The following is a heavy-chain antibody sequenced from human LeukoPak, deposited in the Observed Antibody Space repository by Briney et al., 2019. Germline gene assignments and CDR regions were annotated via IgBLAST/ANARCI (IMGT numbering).Heavy chain of an antibody. Sequence: SETLSLTCAVYGGSFSGYYWSWLRQPPGKGLEWIGEINHSGSTNYNPSLKSRVTISVDTSKNQFSLKLSSVTAADTAVYYRASTPIVPPGYGMDVWGKGTTVTVSS. V-gene: IGHV4-34*01. CDR2: INHSGST. CDR1: GGSFSGYY. J-gene: IGHJ6*04. D-gene: IGHD2-8*01. CDR3: ASTPIVPPGYGMDV.